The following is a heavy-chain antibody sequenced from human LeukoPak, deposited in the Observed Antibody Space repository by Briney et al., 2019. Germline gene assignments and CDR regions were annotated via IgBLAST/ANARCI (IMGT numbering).Heavy chain of an antibody. CDR2: INPSSGGT. V-gene: IGHV1-2*02. J-gene: IGHJ3*02. CDR3: ARDKDGSVGIDI. CDR1: GYTFTGYY. D-gene: IGHD5-24*01. Sequence: ASVKVSCKASGYTFTGYYLHWVRQAPGQGLEWMGWINPSSGGTTYAQKFKGRVTMTRDTSISTAYMELSRLRSDDTAVYDCARDKDGSVGIDIWGQGTMATVSS.